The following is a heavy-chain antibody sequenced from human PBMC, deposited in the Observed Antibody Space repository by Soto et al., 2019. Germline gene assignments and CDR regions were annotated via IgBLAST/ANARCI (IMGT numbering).Heavy chain of an antibody. J-gene: IGHJ5*02. CDR1: GFTFGTTD. D-gene: IGHD3-10*01. CDR3: VKNSGGFNT. Sequence: QLLQSGGGLVQPGGSLTLSCAASGFTFGTTDMSWVRQAPGEGLEWVSTIDGSGGITYYADSVKGRFNISRDNSRNTVYLQMNSLRGDDTALYYCVKNSGGFNTWGQGALVTVSS. CDR2: IDGSGGIT. V-gene: IGHV3-23*01.